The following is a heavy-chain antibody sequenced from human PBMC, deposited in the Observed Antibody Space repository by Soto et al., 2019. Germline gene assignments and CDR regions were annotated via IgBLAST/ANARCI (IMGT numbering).Heavy chain of an antibody. CDR3: ATGVIWIGYFTVDS. D-gene: IGHD3-3*01. CDR2: FIPVYRTL. Sequence: SVKVSCKASGGSFGNSAINWVRQTPGQGLEWLGGFIPVYRTLNYAQKFQGRVTITADESTGTAYMTLSSLAADDTAVYYCATGVIWIGYFTVDSWGQGTRVTVSS. J-gene: IGHJ4*02. V-gene: IGHV1-69*13. CDR1: GGSFGNSA.